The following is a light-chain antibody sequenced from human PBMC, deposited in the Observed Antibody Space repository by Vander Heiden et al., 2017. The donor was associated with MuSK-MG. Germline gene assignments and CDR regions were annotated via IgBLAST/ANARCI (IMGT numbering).Light chain of an antibody. CDR3: QVYSAEGYT. V-gene: IGKV4-1*01. Sequence: DIVMTQYPDSLAVTRGERATLNCTSSQTILDRSNNKNSLAWFRQEPGQPPRLLIYWVSTRGARVPDRHRGCGSASGFTLTMESLHGEDVTVYFSQVYSAEGYTLGPGTKVEI. CDR2: WVS. J-gene: IGKJ3*01. CDR1: QTILDRSNNKNS.